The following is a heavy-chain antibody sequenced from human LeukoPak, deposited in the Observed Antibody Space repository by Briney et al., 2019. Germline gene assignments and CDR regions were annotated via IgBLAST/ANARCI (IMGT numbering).Heavy chain of an antibody. D-gene: IGHD4-23*01. CDR3: ARGVRSGPDSPFEY. CDR2: IYYSGST. CDR1: GGSISSSSYY. Sequence: SETLSLTCTVSGGSISSSSYYWGWIRQPPGKGLEWIGSIYYSGSTYYNPSLKSRVTISVDTSKNQFSLKLSSVTAADTAVYYCARGVRSGPDSPFEYWGQGTLVTVSS. V-gene: IGHV4-39*07. J-gene: IGHJ4*02.